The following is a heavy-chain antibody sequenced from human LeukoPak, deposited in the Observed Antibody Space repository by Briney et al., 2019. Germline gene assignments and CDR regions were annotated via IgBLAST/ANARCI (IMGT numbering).Heavy chain of an antibody. CDR3: TRGYCGGDTCYGRTLGY. Sequence: SETLSLTCTVSGGSVSSGSFYWNWIRQPPGKGLEWIGYIFYSGSSNNNPSLKSRVTISVDMSKNQFSLNLSSVTAADTAVYYYTRGYCGGDTCYGRTLGYWGQGTLVTVSS. CDR1: GGSVSSGSFY. V-gene: IGHV4-61*01. CDR2: IFYSGSS. D-gene: IGHD2-15*01. J-gene: IGHJ4*02.